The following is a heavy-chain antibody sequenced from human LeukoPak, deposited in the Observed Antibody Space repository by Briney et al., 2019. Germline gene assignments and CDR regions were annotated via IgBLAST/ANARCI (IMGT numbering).Heavy chain of an antibody. J-gene: IGHJ3*02. Sequence: GGSLRLSCAASGFTFCTYAISWVRPAPGKGLEWVSCISSTSNYIFYADSVRGRFTISRDNAKNSLYLQMDSLRAEDTAVYYCARGGIITSYAFEIWGQGAMVTVSS. CDR3: ARGGIITSYAFEI. D-gene: IGHD1-26*01. CDR2: ISSTSNYI. CDR1: GFTFCTYA. V-gene: IGHV3-21*01.